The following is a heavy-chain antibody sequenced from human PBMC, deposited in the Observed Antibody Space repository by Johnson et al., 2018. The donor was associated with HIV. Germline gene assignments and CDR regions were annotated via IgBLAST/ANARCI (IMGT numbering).Heavy chain of an antibody. CDR3: AKDRGRGYNYGWGAFDS. J-gene: IGHJ3*02. V-gene: IGHV3-30*04. D-gene: IGHD5-18*01. CDR1: GFTFSSYA. CDR2: ISYDGSNK. Sequence: QVQLVESGGGVVQPGRSLRLSCAASGFTFSSYAMHWVRQAPGKGLEWVAVISYDGSNKYYADSVKGRFIISRDNSKNTLYLQMNSLRAEDSAVFHCAKDRGRGYNYGWGAFDSWGQGTMVTVSS.